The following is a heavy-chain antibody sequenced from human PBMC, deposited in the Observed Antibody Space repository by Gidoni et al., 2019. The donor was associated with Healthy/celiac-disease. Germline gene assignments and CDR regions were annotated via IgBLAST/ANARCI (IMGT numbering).Heavy chain of an antibody. CDR3: ARAAVGDYSWFDP. Sequence: EVQLVESGGGLVKPGGSLRLSCAASGFTFSSYSMNWVRQAPGKGLEWVSSISSSSSYIYYADSVKGRFTISRDNAKNSLYLQMNSLRAEDTAVYYCARAAVGDYSWFDPWGQGTLVTVSS. CDR1: GFTFSSYS. D-gene: IGHD1-26*01. J-gene: IGHJ5*02. V-gene: IGHV3-21*06. CDR2: ISSSSSYI.